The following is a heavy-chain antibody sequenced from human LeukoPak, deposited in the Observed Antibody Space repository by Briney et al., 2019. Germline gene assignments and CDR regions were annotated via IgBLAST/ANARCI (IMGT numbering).Heavy chain of an antibody. Sequence: PGGSLRPSCAPSGFTFCGYAMHWVCQAPGRGLEGVGGIKSKTDGGTTDYAAPVKGRFTISRDDSKNTLYLQMNSLKTEDTAVYYCTGNYDSSGYRPYWGQGTLVTVSS. D-gene: IGHD3-22*01. CDR2: IKSKTDGGTT. CDR3: TGNYDSSGYRPY. CDR1: GFTFCGYA. J-gene: IGHJ4*02. V-gene: IGHV3-15*01.